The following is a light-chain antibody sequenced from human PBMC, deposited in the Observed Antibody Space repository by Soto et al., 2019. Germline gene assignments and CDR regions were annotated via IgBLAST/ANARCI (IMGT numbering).Light chain of an antibody. CDR1: QSVSSSY. J-gene: IGKJ3*01. V-gene: IGKV3-20*01. CDR3: QQYGSSPFT. Sequence: EIVLTQSPGTLSLSPGERATLSCRASQSVSSSYLAWYQQKPGQAPRLPIYGASSRATGIPDRFSGSGSGTDFTLTISRLEPEDFAVYYCQQYGSSPFTFGPGTKVDSK. CDR2: GAS.